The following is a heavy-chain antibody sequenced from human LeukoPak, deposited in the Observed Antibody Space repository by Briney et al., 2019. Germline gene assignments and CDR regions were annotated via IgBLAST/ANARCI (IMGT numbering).Heavy chain of an antibody. CDR3: ARRIAAAGWFDP. CDR2: IYYSGTT. D-gene: IGHD6-13*01. V-gene: IGHV4-59*08. CDR1: GASISSFY. J-gene: IGHJ5*02. Sequence: SSETLSLTCTVSGASISSFYWSWIRQPPGRGLEWIGYIYYSGTTNYNPSLKSRVTISVDTSKDQFSLKLSSVTAADTAVYYCARRIAAAGWFDPWGQGTLVTVSS.